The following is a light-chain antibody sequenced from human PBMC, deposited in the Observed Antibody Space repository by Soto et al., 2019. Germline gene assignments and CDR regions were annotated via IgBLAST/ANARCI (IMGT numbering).Light chain of an antibody. CDR3: QEYTTYSRT. J-gene: IGKJ1*01. V-gene: IGKV1-5*01. CDR1: QSVSRW. Sequence: DIQMTQSLSTLSASVGDRVTITCRASQSVSRWLAWYQQKPGKVPTVLIYDVSTLQSGVPSRFSGGGSGTEFTLTITSLQPDDFATYYCQEYTTYSRTFGQGTKVEVK. CDR2: DVS.